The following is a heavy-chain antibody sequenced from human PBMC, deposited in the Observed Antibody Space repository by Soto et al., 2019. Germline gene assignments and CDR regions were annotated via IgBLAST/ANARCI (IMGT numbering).Heavy chain of an antibody. J-gene: IGHJ4*02. D-gene: IGHD5-12*01. CDR3: ARDSSGYALDY. Sequence: GGSLRLSCAASGFSFNTYEMNGVRQAPGKGLEWLSYISSSGTTTYYADSVKGRFIVSRDNAKNSLYLQMNSLRAEDTAIYYCARDSSGYALDYWGQGTLVTVSS. CDR1: GFSFNTYE. CDR2: ISSSGTTT. V-gene: IGHV3-48*03.